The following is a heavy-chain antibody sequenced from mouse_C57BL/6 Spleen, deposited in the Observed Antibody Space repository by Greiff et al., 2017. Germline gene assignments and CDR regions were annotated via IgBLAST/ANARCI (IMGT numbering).Heavy chain of an antibody. V-gene: IGHV2-6-1*01. D-gene: IGHD2-1*01. CDR3: ARQYYGNYFYAMDY. Sequence: QVQLKESGPGLVAPSQSLSITCTVSGFSLTSYGVHWVRQPPGKGLEWLVVIWSDGSTTYNSALKSRLSISKDNSKSQVFLKMNSLQTDDTAMYYCARQYYGNYFYAMDYWGQGTSVTVSS. CDR1: GFSLTSYG. CDR2: IWSDGST. J-gene: IGHJ4*01.